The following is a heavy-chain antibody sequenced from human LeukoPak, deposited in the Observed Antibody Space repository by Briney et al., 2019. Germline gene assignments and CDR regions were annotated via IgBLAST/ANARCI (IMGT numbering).Heavy chain of an antibody. Sequence: SETLSLTCTVSGGSISSYYWSWIRQPPGKGLEWIGYIYYSGSTYYNPSLKSRVTISVDTSKNQFSLKLSSVTAADTAVYYCARLRNCSGGSCYPPMVYYYYMDVWGKGTTVTVSS. CDR1: GGSISSYY. D-gene: IGHD2-15*01. V-gene: IGHV4-59*12. J-gene: IGHJ6*03. CDR2: IYYSGST. CDR3: ARLRNCSGGSCYPPMVYYYYMDV.